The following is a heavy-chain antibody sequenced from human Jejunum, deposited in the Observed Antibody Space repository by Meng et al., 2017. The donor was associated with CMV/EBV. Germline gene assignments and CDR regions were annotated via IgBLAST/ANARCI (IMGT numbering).Heavy chain of an antibody. CDR2: ILYDGSA. J-gene: IGHJ4*02. Sequence: GVSLTSNNGWNWVRHPPGKGLEWIGEILYDGSANYSPSLKSRLSISLDKSKNQVSLILSSVTAADTAVYHCATARRGCSSASCWLENWGQGTLVTVSS. CDR3: ATARRGCSSASCWLEN. V-gene: IGHV4/OR15-8*01. CDR1: GVSLTSNNG. D-gene: IGHD2-2*01.